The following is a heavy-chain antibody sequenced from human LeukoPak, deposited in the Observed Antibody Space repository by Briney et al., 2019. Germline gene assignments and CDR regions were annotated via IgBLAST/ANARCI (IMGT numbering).Heavy chain of an antibody. D-gene: IGHD4-11*01. CDR3: VKEVPGTTIYH. CDR1: GFIVSDNY. V-gene: IGHV3-66*01. CDR2: VFRGDAT. Sequence: GSLRLSCVASGFIVSDNYMSWVRQAPGKGLEWVSVVFRGDATYHADSVKGRFTISRDTSKNTVYLQMNSLTAEDTAVYYCVKEVPGTTIYHWGQGTLVTVSS. J-gene: IGHJ4*02.